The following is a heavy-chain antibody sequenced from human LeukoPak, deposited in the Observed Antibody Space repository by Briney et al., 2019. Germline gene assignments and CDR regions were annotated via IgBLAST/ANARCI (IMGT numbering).Heavy chain of an antibody. CDR1: GGSISSSNW. CDR2: IYHSGST. Sequence: SETLSLTCAVSGGSISSSNWWSWVRQPPGKGLEWIGEIYHSGSTNYNPSLKSRVTISVDKSKNQFSLKPSSVTAADTAVYYCARDENSSSWYNYWGQGTLVTVSS. J-gene: IGHJ4*02. CDR3: ARDENSSSWYNY. D-gene: IGHD6-13*01. V-gene: IGHV4-4*02.